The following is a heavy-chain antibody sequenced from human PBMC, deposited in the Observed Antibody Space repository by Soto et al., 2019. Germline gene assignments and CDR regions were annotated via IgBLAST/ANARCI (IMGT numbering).Heavy chain of an antibody. Sequence: GGSLRLSCAASGFTFDDYAMHWVRQAPGKGLEWVSGISWNSNSIGYADSVKGRFTISRDNAKNSLYLQMNSLRAEDTALYYCAKGAGVVNWFDPWGQGTLVTVSS. D-gene: IGHD2-8*01. CDR3: AKGAGVVNWFDP. J-gene: IGHJ5*02. V-gene: IGHV3-9*01. CDR2: ISWNSNSI. CDR1: GFTFDDYA.